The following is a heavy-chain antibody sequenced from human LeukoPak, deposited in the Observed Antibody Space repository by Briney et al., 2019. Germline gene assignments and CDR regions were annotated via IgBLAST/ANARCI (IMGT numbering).Heavy chain of an antibody. CDR2: ISSSSSYI. Sequence: PGGSLRLSCAASGFTFDDYAMHWVRQAPGKGLEWVSSISSSSSYIYYADSVKGRFTISRDNAKNSLYLQMNSLRVEDTAVYYCARDHVGGKYYYMDVWGKGTTVTVSS. J-gene: IGHJ6*03. V-gene: IGHV3-21*01. D-gene: IGHD3-16*01. CDR1: GFTFDDYA. CDR3: ARDHVGGKYYYMDV.